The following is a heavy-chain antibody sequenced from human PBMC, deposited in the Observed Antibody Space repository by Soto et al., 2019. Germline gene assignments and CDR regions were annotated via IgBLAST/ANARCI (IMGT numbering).Heavy chain of an antibody. V-gene: IGHV1-2*04. CDR2: INPNSGGT. J-gene: IGHJ4*02. D-gene: IGHD3-3*01. CDR1: GYTLXGYY. Sequence: ASVKVSCKASGYTLXGYYMHWVRQAPGQGLEWMGWINPNSGGTNYAQKFQGWVTMTRDTSISTAYMELSRLRSDDTAVYYCARGPDVTIFGVVTTTPLLAWNYYFDYWGQGTLVTVSS. CDR3: ARGPDVTIFGVVTTTPLLAWNYYFDY.